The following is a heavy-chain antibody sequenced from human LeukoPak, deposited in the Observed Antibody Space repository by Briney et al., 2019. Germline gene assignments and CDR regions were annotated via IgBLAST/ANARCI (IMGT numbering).Heavy chain of an antibody. CDR2: IYSGGST. J-gene: IGHJ4*02. CDR3: ARVVEGGYYNDY. D-gene: IGHD3-22*01. V-gene: IGHV3-66*01. CDR1: GFTVSSNY. Sequence: GGSLRLSCAASGFTVSSNYMSWVRQAPGKGLEWVSVIYSGGSTYYADSVKGRFTISRDNSKNTLYLQMNSLRAEDTAVYYCARVVEGGYYNDYWGQGTLVTVSS.